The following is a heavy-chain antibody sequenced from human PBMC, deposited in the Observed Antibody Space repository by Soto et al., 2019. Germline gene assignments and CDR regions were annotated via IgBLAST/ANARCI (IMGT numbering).Heavy chain of an antibody. CDR1: GGSISSSSYY. Sequence: SETLSLTCTVSGGSISSSSYYWGWIRQPPGKGLEWIGSIYYSGSTYYNPSLKSRVTISVDTSKNQFSLKLSSVTAADTAVYYCARRIVTIYYMDVWGKGTTVTVSS. V-gene: IGHV4-39*01. J-gene: IGHJ6*03. D-gene: IGHD1-26*01. CDR2: IYYSGST. CDR3: ARRIVTIYYMDV.